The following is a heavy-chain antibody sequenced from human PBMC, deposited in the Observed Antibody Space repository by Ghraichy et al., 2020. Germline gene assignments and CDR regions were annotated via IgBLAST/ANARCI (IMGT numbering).Heavy chain of an antibody. CDR2: INPNSGGT. J-gene: IGHJ3*01. D-gene: IGHD2-15*01. CDR1: GYTFIDYY. Sequence: ASVKVSCKTSGYTFIDYYIHWVRQAPGQGLEWMGWINPNSGGTNFAQKLQGRVTMTRDTSISTAYMELSSLRPDDTAIYYCARDFTKLRYCSGGNCYPGYWGQGTMVTVSS. V-gene: IGHV1-2*02. CDR3: ARDFTKLRYCSGGNCYPGY.